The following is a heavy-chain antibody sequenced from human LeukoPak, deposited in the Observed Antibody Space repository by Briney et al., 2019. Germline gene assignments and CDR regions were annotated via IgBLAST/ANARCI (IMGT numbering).Heavy chain of an antibody. CDR3: VKDSPPRYSGSPPAY. V-gene: IGHV3-23*01. CDR2: ISNNGGYT. D-gene: IGHD1-26*01. CDR1: GFTFSSSA. J-gene: IGHJ4*02. Sequence: GGSLRLSCAASGFTFSSSAMSWVRQAPGKGLEWVSAISNNGGYTYYADSVQGRFTISRDNAKNSLYLQMNSLRADDTAVYYCVKDSPPRYSGSPPAYRGQGTLVTVSS.